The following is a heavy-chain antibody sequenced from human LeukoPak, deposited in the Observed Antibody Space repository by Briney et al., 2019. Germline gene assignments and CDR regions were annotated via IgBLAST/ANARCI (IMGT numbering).Heavy chain of an antibody. J-gene: IGHJ4*02. CDR1: GGSFSGYY. CDR2: IIHSGST. Sequence: IPSETLSLTCAVYGGSFSGYYWSWIRQPPGKGLEWIGEIIHSGSTNYNPSLKSRVTISVDTSKNQFSLKLSSVTAADTAVYYCARVDRPRYYYDSSGLGYWGQGTLVTVSS. V-gene: IGHV4-34*12. CDR3: ARVDRPRYYYDSSGLGY. D-gene: IGHD3-22*01.